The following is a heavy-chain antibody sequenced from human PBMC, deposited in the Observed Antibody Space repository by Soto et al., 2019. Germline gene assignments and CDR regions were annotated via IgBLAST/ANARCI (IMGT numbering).Heavy chain of an antibody. Sequence: SETLSLTCTVSGGSISSGGYYWSWIRQHPGKGLEWIGYIYYSGSTYYNPSLKSRVTISVDTSKNQFSLKLSSVTAADTAVYYCASKGTGTTSLDYWGQGTLVTVSS. J-gene: IGHJ4*02. CDR1: GGSISSGGYY. CDR3: ASKGTGTTSLDY. D-gene: IGHD1-1*01. V-gene: IGHV4-31*03. CDR2: IYYSGST.